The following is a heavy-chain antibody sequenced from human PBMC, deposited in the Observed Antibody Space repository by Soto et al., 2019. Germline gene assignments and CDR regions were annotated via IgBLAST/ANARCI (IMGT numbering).Heavy chain of an antibody. CDR3: ARQPPKYCSGGSCYSINNWFDP. J-gene: IGHJ5*02. CDR2: IYPGDSDT. V-gene: IGHV5-51*01. CDR1: GYSFTSYW. D-gene: IGHD2-15*01. Sequence: GESLKISCKGSGYSFTSYWIGWVRQMPGKGLEWMGIIYPGDSDTRYSPSFQGQVTISADKSISTAYLQWSSLKASDTAMYYCARQPPKYCSGGSCYSINNWFDPWGQGTLVTVSS.